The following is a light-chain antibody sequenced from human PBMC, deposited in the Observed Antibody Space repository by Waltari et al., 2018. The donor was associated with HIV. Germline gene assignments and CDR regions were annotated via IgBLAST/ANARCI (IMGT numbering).Light chain of an antibody. V-gene: IGKV3-15*01. CDR1: QSISSN. CDR3: QQYNDWLSWT. CDR2: DAS. Sequence: IVMTQSTATLSVSPDQRATVSCWASQSISSNLAWYQQRPGQAPRLLVYDASTRVAGIPARFSASGFATEFTLTISSLQSEDFAVYYCQQYNDWLSWTFGQGTKVEMK. J-gene: IGKJ1*01.